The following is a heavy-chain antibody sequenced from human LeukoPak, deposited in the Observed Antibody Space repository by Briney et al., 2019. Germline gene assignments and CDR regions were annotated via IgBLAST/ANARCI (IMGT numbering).Heavy chain of an antibody. CDR2: IYRGGST. Sequence: PGGSLRLSCAASGFTVSSNYMSCVRQAPGKGLEWVSVIYRGGSTHYAGSVEGRFTISRDKSKNTVYLQLNSLRAEDTAVYYCARSPDYGHPYWYFDLWSRGTLVTVSS. CDR3: ARSPDYGHPYWYFDL. D-gene: IGHD4-17*01. CDR1: GFTVSSNY. J-gene: IGHJ2*01. V-gene: IGHV3-53*01.